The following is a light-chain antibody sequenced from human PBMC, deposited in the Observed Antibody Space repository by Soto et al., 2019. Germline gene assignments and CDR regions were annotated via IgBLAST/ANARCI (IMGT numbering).Light chain of an antibody. CDR2: EVS. J-gene: IGLJ3*02. Sequence: QSALTQPPSASGSPGQSVTISCIGTSSDVGGNNYVSWYQQHPGKAPKLMIYEVSQRPSGVPDRFSGSKSGNTASLTVSGLQAEDEADYYCSSYTGSNNWVFGGGTQLTVL. V-gene: IGLV2-8*01. CDR1: SSDVGGNNY. CDR3: SSYTGSNNWV.